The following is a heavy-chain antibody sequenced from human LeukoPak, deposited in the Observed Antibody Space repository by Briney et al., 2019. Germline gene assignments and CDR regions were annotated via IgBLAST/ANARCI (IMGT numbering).Heavy chain of an antibody. V-gene: IGHV3-74*01. CDR1: GFTVTSNW. D-gene: IGHD3-3*01. CDR3: ATVFGL. Sequence: GGSLRLSCAASGFTVTSNWIHWVRQAPGKGLVWVSRIDDAGSGTSYADSVKGRFTISRDTAKNTVYLQMNSLRVDDTAVYYCATVFGLWGQGTLVTASS. J-gene: IGHJ4*02. CDR2: IDDAGSGT.